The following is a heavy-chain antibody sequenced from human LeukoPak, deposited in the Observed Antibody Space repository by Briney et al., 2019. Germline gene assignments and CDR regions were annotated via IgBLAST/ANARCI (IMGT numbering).Heavy chain of an antibody. CDR3: ARDAQYGSSSDDFDY. CDR2: IIPIFGTA. Sequence: SVKVSCKASGGTFSSYAISWVRQAPGQGLEWMGRIIPIFGTANYAQKFQGRVTITTDESTSTDYMELTSLRSEDTAVYYCARDAQYGSSSDDFDYWGQGTLVTVSS. CDR1: GGTFSSYA. V-gene: IGHV1-69*05. D-gene: IGHD6-6*01. J-gene: IGHJ4*02.